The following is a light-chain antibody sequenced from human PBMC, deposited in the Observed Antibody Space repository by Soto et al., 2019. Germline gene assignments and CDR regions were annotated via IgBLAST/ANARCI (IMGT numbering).Light chain of an antibody. CDR3: QQYNSWVT. J-gene: IGKJ4*01. Sequence: DIQMTQSPSTLSASVGDRVTITCRASQSISSWLAWYQQKPGKAPKLLIYAASTLQSGVPSRFSGSGSGTDFTLTISSLQSEDFAVYYCQQYNSWVTFGGGTKVDIK. CDR2: AAS. V-gene: IGKV1-5*01. CDR1: QSISSW.